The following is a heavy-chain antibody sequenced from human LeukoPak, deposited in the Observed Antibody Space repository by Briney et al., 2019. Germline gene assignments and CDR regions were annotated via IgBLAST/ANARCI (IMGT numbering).Heavy chain of an antibody. CDR1: GGSITSDY. D-gene: IGHD3-22*01. CDR2: IYYSGRT. V-gene: IGHV4-59*01. J-gene: IGHJ5*02. CDR3: ATTINYYDSSGHYYNWFDP. Sequence: SETLSLTCTVSGGSITSDYWSWIRQPPGKGLEWIGDIYYSGRTNYNPSLKSRVTISVDRSKNQFSLKLTSVTAADTAVYYCATTINYYDSSGHYYNWFDPWGQGTLVTVSS.